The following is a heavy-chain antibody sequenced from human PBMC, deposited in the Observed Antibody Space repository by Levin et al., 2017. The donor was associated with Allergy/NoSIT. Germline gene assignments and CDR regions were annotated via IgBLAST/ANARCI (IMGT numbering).Heavy chain of an antibody. CDR3: ARDYYGSGSYYEFFVY. CDR2: ISTSSASI. Sequence: GGSLRLSCAASGFTFSSYSMNWVRQAPGKGLEWLSYISTSSASIYYADSVRGRFTISRDNAQNSLYLQMNSLTDEDTAVYYCARDYYGSGSYYEFFVYWGQGILVTVSS. CDR1: GFTFSSYS. J-gene: IGHJ4*02. V-gene: IGHV3-48*02. D-gene: IGHD3-10*01.